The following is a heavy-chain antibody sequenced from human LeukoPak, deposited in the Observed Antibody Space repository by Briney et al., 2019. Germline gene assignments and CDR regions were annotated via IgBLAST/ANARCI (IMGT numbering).Heavy chain of an antibody. J-gene: IGHJ1*01. D-gene: IGHD3-22*01. CDR2: ITSSGSTI. Sequence: PGGSLRLSFAASGFTFSNYEMNWVRQAPGRGLEWVSYITSSGSTIYYADSVKGRFTISRDNAKSSLYLQMNSLRADDTAVYYCATSRGYFFRWFQHWGQGTLVTVSS. CDR3: ATSRGYFFRWFQH. V-gene: IGHV3-48*03. CDR1: GFTFSNYE.